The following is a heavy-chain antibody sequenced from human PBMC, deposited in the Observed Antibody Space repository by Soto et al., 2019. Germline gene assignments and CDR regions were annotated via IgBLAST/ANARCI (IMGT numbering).Heavy chain of an antibody. Sequence: GGSLRLSCAASGFTFSSYAMSWVRQAPGKGLEWVSAISGSGGSTYYAGSVKGRFTISRDNSKNTLYLQMNSLRAEDTAVYYCAKDLFARAVVRGVIGYWGQGTLVTVSS. J-gene: IGHJ4*02. D-gene: IGHD3-10*01. CDR3: AKDLFARAVVRGVIGY. CDR1: GFTFSSYA. CDR2: ISGSGGST. V-gene: IGHV3-23*01.